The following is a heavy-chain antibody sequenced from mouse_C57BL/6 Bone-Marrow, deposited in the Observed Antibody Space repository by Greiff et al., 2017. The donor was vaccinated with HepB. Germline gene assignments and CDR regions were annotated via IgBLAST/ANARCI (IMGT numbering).Heavy chain of an antibody. J-gene: IGHJ1*03. CDR2: INPSNGGT. D-gene: IGHD2-4*01. CDR3: ARQRLRRDWYFDV. V-gene: IGHV1-53*01. CDR1: GYTFTSYW. Sequence: VKLKQPGTELVKPGASVKLSCKASGYTFTSYWMHWVKQRPGQGLEWIGNINPSNGGTNYNEKFKSKATLTVDKSSSTAYMQLSSLTSEDSAVYYCARQRLRRDWYFDVWGTGTTVTVSS.